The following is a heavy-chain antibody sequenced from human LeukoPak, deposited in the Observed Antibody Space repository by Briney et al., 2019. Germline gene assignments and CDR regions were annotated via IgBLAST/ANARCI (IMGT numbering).Heavy chain of an antibody. CDR3: ARGFKHYSDSSGYYYDAFDI. D-gene: IGHD3-22*01. CDR1: GFTFSSYD. V-gene: IGHV3-13*04. J-gene: IGHJ3*02. Sequence: GGSLRLSCAASGFTFSSYDMHWVRHATGKGLEWVSAIGTAGDTYYAGSVKGRFTISKENAKNSLYLQMNSLRAGDTAVYYCARGFKHYSDSSGYYYDAFDIWGQGTMVTVSS. CDR2: IGTAGDT.